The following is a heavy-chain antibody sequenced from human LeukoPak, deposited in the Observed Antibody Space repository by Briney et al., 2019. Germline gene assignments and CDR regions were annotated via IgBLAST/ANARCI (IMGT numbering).Heavy chain of an antibody. Sequence: SETLSLTCTVSGGSISSNNYFWSWIRQPPGKGLEWIGEINHSGSTNYNPSLKSRVTISIATSKNQFSLKLSSVTAADTAVYYCARGRAVPAAGPYNWFDPWGQGALVTVSS. CDR1: GGSISSNNYF. CDR3: ARGRAVPAAGPYNWFDP. J-gene: IGHJ5*02. V-gene: IGHV4-39*07. D-gene: IGHD2-2*01. CDR2: INHSGST.